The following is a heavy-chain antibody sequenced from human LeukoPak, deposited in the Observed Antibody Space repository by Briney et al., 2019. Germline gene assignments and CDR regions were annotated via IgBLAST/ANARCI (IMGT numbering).Heavy chain of an antibody. D-gene: IGHD6-19*01. J-gene: IGHJ4*02. Sequence: PSETLSLTCAVYGGSFSGYYWTWMRQPPGKGLEWIGEINHGGSPNYKPSLKSPLTISVDRTKTQFSLKLSAVTAADTAVYYCARDVSSGWYVGYWGQGNLVTVSS. CDR1: GGSFSGYY. CDR2: INHGGSP. V-gene: IGHV4-34*01. CDR3: ARDVSSGWYVGY.